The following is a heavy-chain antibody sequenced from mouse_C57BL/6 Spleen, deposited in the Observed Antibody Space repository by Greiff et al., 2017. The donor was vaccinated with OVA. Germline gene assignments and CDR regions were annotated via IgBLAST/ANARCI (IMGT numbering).Heavy chain of an antibody. CDR3: ARMGYYGSSFYYAMDY. D-gene: IGHD1-1*01. CDR1: GFTFSDYG. Sequence: EVKLVESGGGLVKPGGSLKLSCAASGFTFSDYGMHWVRQAPEKGLEWVAYISSGSSTIYYADTVKGRFTISRDNAKNTLFLQMTSLRSEDTAMHYCARMGYYGSSFYYAMDYWGQGTSVTVSS. CDR2: ISSGSSTI. V-gene: IGHV5-17*01. J-gene: IGHJ4*01.